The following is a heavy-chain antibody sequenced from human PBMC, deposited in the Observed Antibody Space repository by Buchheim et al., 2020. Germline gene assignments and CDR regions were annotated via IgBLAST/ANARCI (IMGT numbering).Heavy chain of an antibody. Sequence: QVQLVESGGGVVQPGRSLRLSCAASGFTFSSYGMHWVRQAPGKGLEWVAVISYDGSNKYYADSVKGRFTISRDNYKNTLYLQMNSLRAEDTAVYYCAKGDRGGYDFWSGYYEYYYYYGMDVWGQGTT. CDR3: AKGDRGGYDFWSGYYEYYYYYGMDV. J-gene: IGHJ6*02. V-gene: IGHV3-30*18. D-gene: IGHD3-3*01. CDR2: ISYDGSNK. CDR1: GFTFSSYG.